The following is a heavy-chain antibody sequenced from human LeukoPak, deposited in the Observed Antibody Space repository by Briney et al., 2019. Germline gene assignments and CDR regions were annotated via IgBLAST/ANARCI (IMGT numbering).Heavy chain of an antibody. D-gene: IGHD3-9*01. CDR2: ISGSGGST. CDR1: GFTFSSYE. V-gene: IGHV3-23*01. J-gene: IGHJ6*03. Sequence: QPGGSLRLSCAASGFTFSSYEMSWVRQAPGKGLEWVSAISGSGGSTYYADSVKGRFTISRDNSKNTLYLQMNSLRAEDTAVYYCAKDGGEYYDILTGYYPRLYYMDVWGKGTTVTISS. CDR3: AKDGGEYYDILTGYYPRLYYMDV.